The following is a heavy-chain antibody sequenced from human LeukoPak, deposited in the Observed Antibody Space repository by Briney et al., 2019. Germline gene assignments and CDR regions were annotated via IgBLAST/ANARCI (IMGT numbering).Heavy chain of an antibody. Sequence: GGSLRLSCAPPGSTFSRNYMSWVPQAPGKGLEWVSVIYSGGSTYYAASVKARFTISRDNSKNTLYLQMNSLRAEDTAVYYCARGDFDWLHFDYWGQGTLVTVSS. V-gene: IGHV3-53*01. CDR2: IYSGGST. CDR3: ARGDFDWLHFDY. D-gene: IGHD3-9*01. CDR1: GSTFSRNY. J-gene: IGHJ4*02.